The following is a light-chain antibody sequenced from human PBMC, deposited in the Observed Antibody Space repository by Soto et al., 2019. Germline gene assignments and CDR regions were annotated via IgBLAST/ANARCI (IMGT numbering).Light chain of an antibody. CDR1: QSLLHSNGYNY. J-gene: IGKJ1*01. CDR2: LGS. CDR3: MQALQTPT. V-gene: IGKV2-28*01. Sequence: EIVMTQSPLSLPVTPGDPASISCRSSQSLLHSNGYNYLDWYLQKPGQSPQLLIYLGSNRASGVPDRFSGSGSGTDFTLKISRVEAEDVGVYYCMQALQTPTFDQGTKVEIK.